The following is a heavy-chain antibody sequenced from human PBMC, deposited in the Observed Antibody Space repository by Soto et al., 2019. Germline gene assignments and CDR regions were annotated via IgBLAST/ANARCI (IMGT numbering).Heavy chain of an antibody. V-gene: IGHV4-30-4*01. CDR3: ARTYYYDSSGYGFDY. CDR1: GGSISSGDYY. CDR2: IYYSGST. J-gene: IGHJ4*02. Sequence: QVQLQESGPGLVKPSQTLSLTCTVTGGSISSGDYYWSWIRQPPGKGLEWIGYIYYSGSTYYNPFLKSRVTISVDMSKNQFSLNLSSVTAEVTAVYYCARTYYYDSSGYGFDYWGQGTLVTVSS. D-gene: IGHD3-22*01.